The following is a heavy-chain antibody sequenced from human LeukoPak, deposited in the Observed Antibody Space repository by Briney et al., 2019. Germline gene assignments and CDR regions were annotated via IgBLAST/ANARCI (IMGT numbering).Heavy chain of an antibody. Sequence: PGGSLRLSCAASGLTFSSYDMHWIRQGPGKGLEWVSSIGASGDTYYSGSVKGRFTISRDNAKNSLYLQMNSLRDEDTAVYYCARGRPTDYWGQGTLVTVSS. CDR1: GLTFSSYD. V-gene: IGHV3-13*04. CDR3: ARGRPTDY. CDR2: IGASGDT. J-gene: IGHJ4*02.